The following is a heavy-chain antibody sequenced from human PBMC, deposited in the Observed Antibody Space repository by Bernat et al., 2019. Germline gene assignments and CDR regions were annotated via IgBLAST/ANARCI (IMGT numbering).Heavy chain of an antibody. V-gene: IGHV3-48*03. J-gene: IGHJ4*02. CDR1: GFTFSSYE. CDR2: ISSSGSTR. Sequence: EVQLVESGGGLVQPGGSLRLSCAASGFTFSSYEMNWVRQAPGKGLEWVSYISSSGSTRYYGEWLKGRFTISRDNAKNSLYLQMNSLRAGDTAVYYCARDSHVRSVRGGGFDYWGQGTLVTVSS. D-gene: IGHD3-10*01. CDR3: ARDSHVRSVRGGGFDY.